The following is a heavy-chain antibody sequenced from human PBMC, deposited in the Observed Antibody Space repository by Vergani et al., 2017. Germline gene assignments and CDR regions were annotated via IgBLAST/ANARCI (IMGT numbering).Heavy chain of an antibody. CDR3: ARADVVVGPPSTLRDHFYQSMDV. Sequence: QVQLVQSGAEVKKPGSSVKVSCKASGNIFSTYALTWVRQAPGQGLEWMGGIIPTFGTPTYAQSFQGRVTITPDESTRTAYMELNSLRFEDTGVYYCARADVVVGPPSTLRDHFYQSMDVWGNGTTITVSS. J-gene: IGHJ6*03. D-gene: IGHD1-14*01. CDR2: IIPTFGTP. CDR1: GNIFSTYA. V-gene: IGHV1-69*01.